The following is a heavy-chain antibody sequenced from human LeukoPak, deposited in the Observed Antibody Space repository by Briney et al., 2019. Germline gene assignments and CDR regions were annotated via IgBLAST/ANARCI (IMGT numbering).Heavy chain of an antibody. V-gene: IGHV1-45*02. J-gene: IGHJ6*03. Sequence: GASVKVSCKASGYTFTYRYLHWVRQAPGQALEWMGWITPFNGNTNYAQKFQDRVTITRDRSMSTAYMELSSLRSEDTAMYYCARSPGRDTAMVRLLCLGYYYYYMDVWGKGTTVTVSS. CDR3: ARSPGRDTAMVRLLCLGYYYYYMDV. CDR2: ITPFNGNT. D-gene: IGHD5-18*01. CDR1: GYTFTYRY.